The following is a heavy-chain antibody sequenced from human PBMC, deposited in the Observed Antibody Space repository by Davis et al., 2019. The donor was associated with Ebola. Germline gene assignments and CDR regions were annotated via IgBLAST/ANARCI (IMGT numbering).Heavy chain of an antibody. D-gene: IGHD3-22*01. Sequence: GESLKISCQGSGYSFTSYWIGWVRQMPGKGLEWMGIIYPGDSDTRYSPPFQGQVTISADKSISTAYLQWSSLKASDTAMYYCARQVSGYPGYNWFDPWGQGTLVTVSS. J-gene: IGHJ5*02. V-gene: IGHV5-51*01. CDR1: GYSFTSYW. CDR2: IYPGDSDT. CDR3: ARQVSGYPGYNWFDP.